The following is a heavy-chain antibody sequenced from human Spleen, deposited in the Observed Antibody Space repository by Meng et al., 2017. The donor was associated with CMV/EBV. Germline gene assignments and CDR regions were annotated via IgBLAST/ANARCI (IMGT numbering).Heavy chain of an antibody. CDR2: ISRSNTYI. CDR1: GFTFSSYS. CDR3: ARPGVHSSGWYGA. D-gene: IGHD6-19*01. Sequence: GESLKISCAASGFTFSSYSMNWVRQAPGKGLEWVSSISRSNTYIYYADSVKGRFTISRDNAKNSLYLQMNSLRAEDTAVYYCARPGVHSSGWYGAWGQGTLVTVSS. J-gene: IGHJ5*02. V-gene: IGHV3-21*01.